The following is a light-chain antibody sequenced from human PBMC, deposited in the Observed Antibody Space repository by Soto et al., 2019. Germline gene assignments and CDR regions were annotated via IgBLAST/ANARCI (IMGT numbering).Light chain of an antibody. CDR3: ATWDDSLNVV. CDR2: SND. V-gene: IGLV1-44*01. CDR1: TSNIGTNT. Sequence: QSVLTQSPSASGTPGQRVSISCSGSTSNIGTNTVSWYQHVPGTAPKLLIYSNDQGPSAVTGRFSGSKSGTSASLSISGRLSEDEADYYCATWDDSLNVVFGGGTKLAVL. J-gene: IGLJ2*01.